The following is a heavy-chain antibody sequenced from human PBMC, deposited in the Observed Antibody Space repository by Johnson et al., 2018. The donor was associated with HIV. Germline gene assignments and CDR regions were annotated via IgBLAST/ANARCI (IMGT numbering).Heavy chain of an antibody. CDR2: ISGSGGST. D-gene: IGHD3-3*01. CDR3: ARDSRTYNVWSGSEAFDI. Sequence: VQLVESGGGLVQPGGSLRLSCAASGFTFSSYAMSWVRQAPGKGLEWVSAISGSGGSTYYADSVKGRFTISRDNSKNTLYLQMNSLRAEDTAVYYCARDSRTYNVWSGSEAFDIWGQGTMVTVSS. CDR1: GFTFSSYA. V-gene: IGHV3-23*04. J-gene: IGHJ3*02.